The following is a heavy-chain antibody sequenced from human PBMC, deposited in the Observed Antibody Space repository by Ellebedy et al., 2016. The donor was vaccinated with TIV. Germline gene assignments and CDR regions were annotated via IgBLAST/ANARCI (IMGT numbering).Heavy chain of an antibody. CDR2: IYYTGNT. CDR1: GGSIISYY. D-gene: IGHD3-10*01. J-gene: IGHJ4*02. V-gene: IGHV4-59*08. CDR3: ARRVIRFEYFDF. Sequence: MPGGSLRLSCSVSGGSIISYYWGWIRQPPGKGLEWIGHIYYTGNTIYTPSLKSRVTISVDTSKNQVSLKLNSVTAADTAVYYCARRVIRFEYFDFWGQGRLVTVAS.